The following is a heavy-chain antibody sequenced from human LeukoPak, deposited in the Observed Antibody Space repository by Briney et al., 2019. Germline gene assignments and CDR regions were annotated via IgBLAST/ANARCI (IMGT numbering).Heavy chain of an antibody. CDR2: INWNGGST. Sequence: PGGSLRLSFAASGFTFDDYGMSWVRQAPGKGLEWVSGINWNGGSTGYADSVKGRFTISRDNAKNSLYLQMNSLRAEDTALYYCAREGDFWSGYYTGHDAFDIWGQGTMVTVSS. D-gene: IGHD3-3*01. CDR3: AREGDFWSGYYTGHDAFDI. J-gene: IGHJ3*02. CDR1: GFTFDDYG. V-gene: IGHV3-20*03.